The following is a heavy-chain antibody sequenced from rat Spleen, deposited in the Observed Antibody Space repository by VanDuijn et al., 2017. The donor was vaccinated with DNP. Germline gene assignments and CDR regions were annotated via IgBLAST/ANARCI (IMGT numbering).Heavy chain of an antibody. CDR2: ISYDGSST. V-gene: IGHV5-7*01. CDR1: GFTFSDYN. CDR3: ARSLATVAPTGAMDV. J-gene: IGHJ4*01. Sequence: EVQLVESGGGLVQPGRSLKLSCAASGFTFSDYNMAWVRQAPKKGLEWVATISYDGSSTYYRDSVKGRFTISRDNAQSTLDLQMNSVQTEDTAMYFCARSLATVAPTGAMDVWGQGISVIVSS. D-gene: IGHD1-3*01.